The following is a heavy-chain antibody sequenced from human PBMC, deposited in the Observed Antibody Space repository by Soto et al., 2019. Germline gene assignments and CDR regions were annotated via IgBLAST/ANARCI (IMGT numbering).Heavy chain of an antibody. CDR3: VRHGGRLFDY. J-gene: IGHJ4*02. CDR2: VYHSGGP. Sequence: SETLSLTCAVSDGFISSSNYWSWVRQPPGKGLEWIGQVYHSGGPSYNPSLRSRVTMSIDKSKNQFSLNLSAVTAADTAVYFCVRHGGRLFDYWGPGHLVTVSS. CDR1: DGFISSSNY. V-gene: IGHV4-4*02. D-gene: IGHD2-15*01.